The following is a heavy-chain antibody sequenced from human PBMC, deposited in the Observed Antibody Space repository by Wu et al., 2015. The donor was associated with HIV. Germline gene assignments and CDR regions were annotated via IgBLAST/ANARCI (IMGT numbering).Heavy chain of an antibody. J-gene: IGHJ4*02. D-gene: IGHD2-2*03. CDR3: ARAHLDTVVVRVAPEETGYLDL. Sequence: QVQLVQSGAEVRKPGASVKVSCKASGYTFNRYYIHWVRQAPGQGLEWMGIIKPSGGSTGYAEKFQGRVTMTRDTSTSTVYMELSNLRSDDTAVYYCARAHLDTVVVRVAPEETGYLDLWGQGTLVSVSS. CDR2: IKPSGGST. V-gene: IGHV1-46*02. CDR1: GYTFNRYY.